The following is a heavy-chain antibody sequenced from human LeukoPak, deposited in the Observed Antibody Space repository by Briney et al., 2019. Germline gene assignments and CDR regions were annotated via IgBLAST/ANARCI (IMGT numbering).Heavy chain of an antibody. CDR3: ARDGGLDY. Sequence: GGSLRLSCVTSGFPFSTYSMNWVRQAPGKGLEWVSYISSSSSTIYYADSVKGRFTISRDNAKNSLYLQMNSLRAEDTAVYYCARDGGLDYWGQGTLVTVSS. V-gene: IGHV3-48*04. CDR1: GFPFSTYS. D-gene: IGHD3-16*01. CDR2: ISSSSSTI. J-gene: IGHJ4*02.